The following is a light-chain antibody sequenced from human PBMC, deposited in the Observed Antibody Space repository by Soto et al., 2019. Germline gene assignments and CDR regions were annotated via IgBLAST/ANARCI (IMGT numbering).Light chain of an antibody. CDR3: QQYVTSSPRT. CDR2: DAS. V-gene: IGKV1-33*01. J-gene: IGKJ1*01. CDR1: QDISNY. Sequence: DIQMTQSPSSLSASVGDRVTITCQASQDISNYLNWYQQKPGKAPKLLIYDASNLETGVPSRFSGSGSGTDFTFTISSLQPEDIATYYCQQYVTSSPRTFGQGTKVEIK.